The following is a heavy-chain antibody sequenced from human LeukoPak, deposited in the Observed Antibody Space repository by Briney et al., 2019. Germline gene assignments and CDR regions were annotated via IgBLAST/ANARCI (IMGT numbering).Heavy chain of an antibody. CDR3: ARGRHYYDSSVNRGADY. CDR2: ISSSTTTM. CDR1: GFSFYTYS. J-gene: IGHJ4*02. Sequence: GGSLRLSCAASGFSFYTYSMDWVRQAPGKGLEWVSYISSSTTTMLYADSVKGRFTISRDNAKNSLYHQMDSLRAEDTAVYYCARGRHYYDSSVNRGADYWGQGTLVTVSS. V-gene: IGHV3-48*01. D-gene: IGHD3-22*01.